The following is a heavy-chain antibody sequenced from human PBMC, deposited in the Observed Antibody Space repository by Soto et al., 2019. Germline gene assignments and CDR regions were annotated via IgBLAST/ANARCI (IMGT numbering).Heavy chain of an antibody. D-gene: IGHD1-26*01. CDR3: ARGDWEVPSEGRDNWFDP. J-gene: IGHJ5*02. CDR1: GGTFGSFA. CDR2: ITPIYGTP. V-gene: IGHV1-69*06. Sequence: QVQLVQSGAEVKKPGSSVKVSCKASGGTFGSFAISWVRQAPGRGLEWMGGITPIYGTPNYAQKFQGRVTITADKSTNTAYMNLRSLRSEDTAAYYCARGDWEVPSEGRDNWFDPWGQGTLVTVSS.